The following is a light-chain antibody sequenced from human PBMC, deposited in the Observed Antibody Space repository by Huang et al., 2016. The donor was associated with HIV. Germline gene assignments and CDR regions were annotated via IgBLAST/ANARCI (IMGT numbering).Light chain of an antibody. CDR1: QSVSSN. J-gene: IGKJ1*01. Sequence: EVVMTQSPATLSMSPGERGTLSCRASQSVSSNLAWYQQMPGQAPRLLIYGASTRATGIPARFSGSWSGTEFTLTISSRQSEDFAVYYCQQYDNWPPGTFGQGTKVEIK. V-gene: IGKV3-15*01. CDR2: GAS. CDR3: QQYDNWPPGT.